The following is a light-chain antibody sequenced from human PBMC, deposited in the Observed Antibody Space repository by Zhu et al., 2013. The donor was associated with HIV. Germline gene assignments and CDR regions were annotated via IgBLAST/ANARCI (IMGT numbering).Light chain of an antibody. J-gene: IGLJ3*02. CDR3: QSYDTTLSGRV. V-gene: IGLV1-44*01. CDR1: SSNIGRNT. Sequence: QSVLTQPPSASGTPGQRVSISCSGSSSNIGRNTVNWYQQLPGTAPKLLIYYNNQRPSGVPDRFSGSKSGTSASLAISGLQAEDEADYYCQSYDTTLSGRVFGGGTKLTVL. CDR2: YNN.